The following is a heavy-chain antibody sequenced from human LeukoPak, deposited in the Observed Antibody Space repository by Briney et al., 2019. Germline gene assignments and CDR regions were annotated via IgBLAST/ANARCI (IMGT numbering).Heavy chain of an antibody. CDR3: ARLGYCSGGSCYPNDY. CDR1: RGTFSSYA. Sequence: EASVKVSCKASRGTFSSYAISWVRQAPGQGLEWMGRIIPILGIANYAQKFQGRVTITADKSTSTAYMELSSLRSEDTAVYYCARLGYCSGGSCYPNDYWGQGTLVTVSS. J-gene: IGHJ4*02. D-gene: IGHD2-15*01. CDR2: IIPILGIA. V-gene: IGHV1-69*04.